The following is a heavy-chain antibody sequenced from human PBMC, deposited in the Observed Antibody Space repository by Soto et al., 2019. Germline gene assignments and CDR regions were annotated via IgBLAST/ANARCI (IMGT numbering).Heavy chain of an antibody. Sequence: EVQLLESGGGLVQPGGSLRLSCAASGFTFSSYAMSWVHQAPGKGLEWVSAISGSGGSTYYADSVKGRFTISRDNSKNTLHLQMNSVRAEDTAVYYCAKEGPYSGGWSILGPPDFDYWGQGTLVTVSS. J-gene: IGHJ4*02. CDR3: AKEGPYSGGWSILGPPDFDY. CDR1: GFTFSSYA. CDR2: ISGSGGST. V-gene: IGHV3-23*01. D-gene: IGHD6-19*01.